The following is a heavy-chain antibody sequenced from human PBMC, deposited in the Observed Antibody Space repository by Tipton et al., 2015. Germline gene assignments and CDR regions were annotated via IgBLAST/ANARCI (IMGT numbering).Heavy chain of an antibody. J-gene: IGHJ4*02. CDR2: ISHSGNT. Sequence: TLSLTCAVSAYSISSDYYWGWIRQPPGKGLEWIGSISHSGNTYYNPSLKSRVTMSRDTSKNQFSLKLTSVTAADTAFYFCGRGDDSTSMATGFDYWGQGALVTVSS. D-gene: IGHD5-18*01. V-gene: IGHV4-38-2*01. CDR1: AYSISSDYY. CDR3: GRGDDSTSMATGFDY.